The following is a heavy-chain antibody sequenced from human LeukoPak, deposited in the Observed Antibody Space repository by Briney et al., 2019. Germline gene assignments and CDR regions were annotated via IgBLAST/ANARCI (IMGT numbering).Heavy chain of an antibody. V-gene: IGHV3-74*01. D-gene: IGHD6-13*01. CDR3: ARGIAAAGPVDY. CDR1: GFTFSSYW. CDR2: INSDGSST. J-gene: IGHJ4*02. Sequence: GGSLRLSCAASGFTFSSYWMHWVRQAPGKGLVWVSRINSDGSSTSYADSVKGRFTIYRDNTKNTLYLQMNSLRAEDTAVYYCARGIAAAGPVDYWGQGTLVTVSS.